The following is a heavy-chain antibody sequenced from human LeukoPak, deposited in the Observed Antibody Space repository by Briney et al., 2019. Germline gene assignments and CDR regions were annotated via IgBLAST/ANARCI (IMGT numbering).Heavy chain of an antibody. Sequence: LETLSLTCTVSGDSIDSYYWSWIRQPPGEGLQWIGYVFYSGPTNYDASLKSRVAISVDRSKNQFSLKLTSVSAADTAVYYCAGRSARYFDSWGQGTRVTVSS. D-gene: IGHD1-26*01. J-gene: IGHJ4*02. CDR1: GDSIDSYY. V-gene: IGHV4-59*01. CDR3: AGRSARYFDS. CDR2: VFYSGPT.